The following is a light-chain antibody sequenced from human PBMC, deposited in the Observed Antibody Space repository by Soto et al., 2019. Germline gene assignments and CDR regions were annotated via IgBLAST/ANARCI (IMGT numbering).Light chain of an antibody. CDR2: DVS. CDR3: QSYDNTLKGCV. Sequence: QSVLTQPASVSGSPGQSITISCTGTSSDVGGYNYVSWYQQHPGKAPKLMIYDVSNRPSGVPDRFSGSKSGSSASLAITGLQAEDEAEYYCQSYDNTLKGCVFGTGTKVTVL. J-gene: IGLJ1*01. CDR1: SSDVGGYNY. V-gene: IGLV2-14*01.